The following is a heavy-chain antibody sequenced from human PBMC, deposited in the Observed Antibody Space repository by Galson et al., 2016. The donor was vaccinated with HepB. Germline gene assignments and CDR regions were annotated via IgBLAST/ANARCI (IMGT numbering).Heavy chain of an antibody. D-gene: IGHD6-13*01. CDR3: ARDPGGSSGYGMDF. Sequence: SLRLSCAASGFTFNTYGMHWVRQAPGKGLVWVSHISGDGSSTHYGDSVKGRFTVSRDNSKNTLYLQMNSLRAEDTAVYYCARDPGGSSGYGMDFWGQGTTVTVSS. CDR2: ISGDGSST. J-gene: IGHJ6*02. CDR1: GFTFNTYG. V-gene: IGHV3-NL1*01.